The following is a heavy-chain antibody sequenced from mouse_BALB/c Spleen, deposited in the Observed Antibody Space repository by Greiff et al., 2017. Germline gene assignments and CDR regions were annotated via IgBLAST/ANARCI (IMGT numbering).Heavy chain of an antibody. V-gene: IGHV2-2*02. Sequence: QVQLKQSGPGLVQPSQSLSITCTVSGFSLTSYGVHWVRQSPGKGLEWLGVIWSGGSTDYNAAFISRLSISKDNSKSQVFFKMNSLQANDTAIYYCARIRLAYWGQGTLVTVSA. CDR2: IWSGGST. CDR3: ARIRLAY. CDR1: GFSLTSYG. J-gene: IGHJ3*01. D-gene: IGHD2-12*01.